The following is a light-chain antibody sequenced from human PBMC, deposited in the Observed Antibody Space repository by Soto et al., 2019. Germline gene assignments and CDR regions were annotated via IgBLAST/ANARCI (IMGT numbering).Light chain of an antibody. J-gene: IGKJ1*01. CDR1: QSVSTN. CDR2: FAS. V-gene: IGKV3-15*01. CDR3: QQYDKWPRT. Sequence: VMTQSPATLSVSPGERAALSCRASQSVSTNLAWYHQKPGQPPRLLIYFASTRATAVPARFTAGGSGTEVTLTISSLQSDELAGYYCQQYDKWPRTFGQGTKV.